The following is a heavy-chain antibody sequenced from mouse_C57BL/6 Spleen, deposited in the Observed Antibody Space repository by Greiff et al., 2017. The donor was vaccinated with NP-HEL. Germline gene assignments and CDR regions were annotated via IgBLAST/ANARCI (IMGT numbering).Heavy chain of an antibody. CDR2: ISDGGSYT. D-gene: IGHD1-1*01. Sequence: EVKLVESGGGLVKPGGSLKLSCAASGFTFSSYAMSWVRQTPEKRLEWVATISDGGSYTYYPDNVKGRFTISRDNAKNNLYLQMSHLKSEDTAMYYCAGERILTTVEGPFFDYWGQGTTLTVSS. V-gene: IGHV5-4*01. J-gene: IGHJ2*01. CDR3: AGERILTTVEGPFFDY. CDR1: GFTFSSYA.